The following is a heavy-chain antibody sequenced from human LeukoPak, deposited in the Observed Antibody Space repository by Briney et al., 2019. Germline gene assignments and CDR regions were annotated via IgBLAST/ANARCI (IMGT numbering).Heavy chain of an antibody. CDR2: IIPILGIA. J-gene: IGHJ3*02. V-gene: IGHV1-69*04. CDR1: GGTFSSYA. D-gene: IGHD3-22*01. CDR3: AIYDSSGKWGAFDI. Sequence: ASVKVSCKASGGTFSSYAISWVRQAPGQGLEWMGRIIPILGIANYAQKFQGRVTITADKSTSTAYMELSSLRSEDTAVYYCAIYDSSGKWGAFDIWGQGTKVTVSS.